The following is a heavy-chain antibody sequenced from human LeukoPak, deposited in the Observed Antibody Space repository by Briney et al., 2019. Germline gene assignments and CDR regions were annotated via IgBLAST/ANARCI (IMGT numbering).Heavy chain of an antibody. D-gene: IGHD5-18*01. V-gene: IGHV4-34*01. CDR1: GGSFSGYY. Sequence: SETLSLTCAVYGGSFSGYYWSWIRQPPEKGLEWIGEINHNGNSNYNPSLKSRVTISVDTSKNQLSLKLTSVTAADTAVYYCARGHSYGSPVDYWGQGTLVTVSS. J-gene: IGHJ4*02. CDR3: ARGHSYGSPVDY. CDR2: INHNGNS.